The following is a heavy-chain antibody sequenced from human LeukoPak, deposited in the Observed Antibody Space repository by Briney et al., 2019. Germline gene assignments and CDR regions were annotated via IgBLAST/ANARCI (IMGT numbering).Heavy chain of an antibody. CDR1: GFTFSNAW. CDR3: ARVQCSGGRCNDAFDI. J-gene: IGHJ3*02. CDR2: IYSGGST. Sequence: QSGGSLRLSCAASGFTFSNAWMSWVRQAPGKGLEWVSSIYSGGSTYYTDSVKGRFTISRDNSKNTLYFQMNSLRAEDTAVYYCARVQCSGGRCNDAFDIWGQGTMVTVSS. V-gene: IGHV3-66*01. D-gene: IGHD2-15*01.